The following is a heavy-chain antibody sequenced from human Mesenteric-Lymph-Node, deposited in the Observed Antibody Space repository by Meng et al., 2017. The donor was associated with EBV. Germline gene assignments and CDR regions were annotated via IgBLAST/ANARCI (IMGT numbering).Heavy chain of an antibody. J-gene: IGHJ4*02. CDR2: INHSGST. CDR3: ARAFCGGDCSHFDY. Sequence: QGQLQQWGAGLFTPSETLSLTCDVYGGSFSGYYWSWIRQPPGKGLEWIGEINHSGSTNYNPSLTSRVTISVDTSKNHFSLKLTSVAAADTAVYYCARAFCGGDCSHFDYWGQGTLVTVSS. V-gene: IGHV4-34*01. D-gene: IGHD2-21*01. CDR1: GGSFSGYY.